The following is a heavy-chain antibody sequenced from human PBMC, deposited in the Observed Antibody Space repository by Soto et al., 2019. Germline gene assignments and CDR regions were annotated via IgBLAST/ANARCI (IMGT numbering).Heavy chain of an antibody. CDR2: ISAYNGNT. D-gene: IGHD5-12*01. J-gene: IGHJ6*02. V-gene: IGHV1-18*01. CDR1: GYTFTSYG. Sequence: QVQLVQSGAEVKKPGASVKVSCKASGYTFTSYGISWVRRAPGQGLEWMGWISAYNGNTNYAQKLQGRVTMTTDTSTSTAYMELRSLRSDDTAVYYCAREGYDYVNIGFYYYYYGMDVWGQGTTVTVSS. CDR3: AREGYDYVNIGFYYYYYGMDV.